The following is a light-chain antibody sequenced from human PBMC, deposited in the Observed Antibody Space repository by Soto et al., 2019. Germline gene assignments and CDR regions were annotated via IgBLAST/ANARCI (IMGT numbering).Light chain of an antibody. J-gene: IGLJ1*01. CDR2: DND. V-gene: IGLV1-51*01. CDR1: SSNIGNNY. CDR3: GTWDSSLRGAYV. Sequence: QSVLTQPPSVSAAPGQKVTISCSGSSSNIGNNYVSWYQQAPGAAPKLLIYDNDKRPSEIPDRFTGSKSGTSATLDITGLQTGDEADYFCGTWDSSLRGAYVFGTGTKVTVL.